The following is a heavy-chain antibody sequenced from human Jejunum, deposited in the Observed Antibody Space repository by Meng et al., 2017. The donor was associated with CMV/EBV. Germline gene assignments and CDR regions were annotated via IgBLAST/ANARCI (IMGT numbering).Heavy chain of an antibody. D-gene: IGHD2-8*02. CDR3: APVGGWGTGTPTALVT. CDR2: VSGSGGST. Sequence: FRSYTMSWVRQAPGQGLEWVSAVSGSGGSTNYADSVKGRFTISRDNSKSTLYLQLNNLRAGDTAVYYCAPVGGWGTGTPTALVTWGQGALVTVSS. V-gene: IGHV3-23*01. CDR1: FRSYT. J-gene: IGHJ5*02.